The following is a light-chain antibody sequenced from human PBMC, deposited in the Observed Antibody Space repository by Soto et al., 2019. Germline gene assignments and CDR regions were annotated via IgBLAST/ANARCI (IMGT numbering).Light chain of an antibody. CDR1: SSDVGSYNY. Sequence: QSALTQPASVSGSPGQSITISCTGTSSDVGSYNYVSWYQHYPGKAPKLMIYDVSNRPSGVSNRFSGSKSGNTASLTISGLQAEDEADYYCSSYTSRSTLVFGGGTKLTVL. CDR3: SSYTSRSTLV. CDR2: DVS. J-gene: IGLJ2*01. V-gene: IGLV2-14*03.